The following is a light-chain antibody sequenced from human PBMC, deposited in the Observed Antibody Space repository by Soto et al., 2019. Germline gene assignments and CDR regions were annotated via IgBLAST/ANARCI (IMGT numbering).Light chain of an antibody. CDR1: QSVNTN. V-gene: IGKV3-15*01. Sequence: EIVMTQSPATLSVSPGQGVTLSCRASQSVNTNLAWYQHKPGQAPRLLIYGAATGATGIPARFSGGGSETEFTLTISSLQSEDFAVYFCQQYNIWPLWTFGQGTKVDIK. CDR3: QQYNIWPLWT. CDR2: GAA. J-gene: IGKJ1*01.